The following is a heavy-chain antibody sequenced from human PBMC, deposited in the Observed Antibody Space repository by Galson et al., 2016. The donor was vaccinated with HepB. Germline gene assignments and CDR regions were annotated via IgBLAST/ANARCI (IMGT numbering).Heavy chain of an antibody. CDR1: GLTSSSYG. CDR3: ARVLGGTSTGYFDL. V-gene: IGHV3-33*01. CDR2: IWYDGSNK. J-gene: IGHJ4*02. Sequence: LRLSCAASGLTSSSYGMHWVRQAPGKGLEWVALIWYDGSNKYYADSVKGRFTISRDNSKNTLYLQMNSLRAEDTAVYYCARVLGGTSTGYFDLWGQGTLVTVSS. D-gene: IGHD1-1*01.